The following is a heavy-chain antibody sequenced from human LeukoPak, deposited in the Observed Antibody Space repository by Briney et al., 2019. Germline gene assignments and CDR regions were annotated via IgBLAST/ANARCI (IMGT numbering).Heavy chain of an antibody. V-gene: IGHV3-66*01. J-gene: IGHJ4*02. CDR2: IYSGGST. D-gene: IGHD1-26*01. Sequence: GGSLRLSCAASGFTVSSNYMSWVRQAPGKGLEWVSVIYSGGSTYYADPVKGRFTISRDNSKNTLYLQMNSLRAEDTAVYYCARVGDSGGLRFDYWGQGTLVTVSS. CDR1: GFTVSSNY. CDR3: ARVGDSGGLRFDY.